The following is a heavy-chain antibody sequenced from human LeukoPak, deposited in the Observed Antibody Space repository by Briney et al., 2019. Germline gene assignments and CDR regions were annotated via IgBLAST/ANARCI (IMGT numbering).Heavy chain of an antibody. CDR1: GFTFGSYA. V-gene: IGHV3-23*01. J-gene: IGHJ5*02. CDR2: ISGSGGST. CDR3: AKVYYDSSGYQNWFDP. D-gene: IGHD3-22*01. Sequence: GGSLRLSCAASGFTFGSYAMRWVRQAPGKGLEWVSAISGSGGSTYYADSVKGRFTISRDNSKNTLYLQMNSLGAEDTAVYDCAKVYYDSSGYQNWFDPWGQGTLVTVSS.